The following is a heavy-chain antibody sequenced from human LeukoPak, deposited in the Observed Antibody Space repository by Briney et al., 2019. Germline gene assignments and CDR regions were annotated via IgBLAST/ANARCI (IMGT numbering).Heavy chain of an antibody. V-gene: IGHV1-3*01. J-gene: IGHJ4*02. D-gene: IGHD1-26*01. Sequence: ASVKVSCKASGYTFTSYAIHWVRQAPGQRLEWMGWISAGHGNTKYSQKFQGSVPFSSNTSATTAFMELSSLRSEDAAVYYCARDSGSGNNDYWGQGTLVTVSP. CDR2: ISAGHGNT. CDR3: ARDSGSGNNDY. CDR1: GYTFTSYA.